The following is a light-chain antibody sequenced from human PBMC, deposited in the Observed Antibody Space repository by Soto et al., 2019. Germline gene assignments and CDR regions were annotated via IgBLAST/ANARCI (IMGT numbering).Light chain of an antibody. CDR3: QQYSKWPLT. J-gene: IGKJ4*01. CDR2: GAT. V-gene: IGKV3-15*01. CDR1: QGVASD. Sequence: EIVMTQSPATLSVSPGEFVTLSCRASQGVASDLAWYQQKAGQSPRLLIYGATTRAAETPARFSGSGSETEFTLTISSLQSEDFAVYYCQQYSKWPLTFGGGTKVDI.